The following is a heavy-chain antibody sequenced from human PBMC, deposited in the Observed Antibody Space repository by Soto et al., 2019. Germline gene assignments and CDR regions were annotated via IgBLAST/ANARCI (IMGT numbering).Heavy chain of an antibody. CDR1: GFTFSSYD. CDR3: AREDRITGTFDP. D-gene: IGHD1-20*01. Sequence: GGSLRLSCAASGFTFSSYDMHWVRQATGKGLEWVSAIGTAGDTYYPGSVKGRFTISRENAKNSLYLQMNSLRAGDTAVYYCAREDRITGTFDPWGQGTLVTVSS. V-gene: IGHV3-13*01. CDR2: IGTAGDT. J-gene: IGHJ5*02.